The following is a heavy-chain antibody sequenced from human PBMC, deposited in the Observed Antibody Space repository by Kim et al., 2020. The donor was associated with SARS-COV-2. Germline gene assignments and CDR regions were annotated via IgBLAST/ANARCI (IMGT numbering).Heavy chain of an antibody. Sequence: GGSLRLSCAASGFTFSSHAMHWVRQAPGKGLEWVASISYVGTNERYADAVEGRFTISRDNSKSTLDLQMNSLRPEDTAVYYCARDVPPGTAGTPDYWGQG. CDR2: ISYVGTNE. CDR3: ARDVPPGTAGTPDY. J-gene: IGHJ4*02. D-gene: IGHD6-13*01. V-gene: IGHV3-30*04. CDR1: GFTFSSHA.